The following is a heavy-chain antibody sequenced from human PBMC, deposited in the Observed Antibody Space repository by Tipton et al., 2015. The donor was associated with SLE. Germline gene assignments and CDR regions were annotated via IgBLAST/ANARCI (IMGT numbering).Heavy chain of an antibody. V-gene: IGHV4-59*08. CDR1: GGSISSHY. Sequence: TLSLTCTVSGGSISSHYWGWIRQPPGKGLEWIGSIYHSGSTYYNQSLKSRVTISVDTSKNQFSLKVRSVTAADSAVYYCATSPLTVWGQGTLVTVSS. CDR2: IYHSGST. J-gene: IGHJ4*02. CDR3: ATSPLTV.